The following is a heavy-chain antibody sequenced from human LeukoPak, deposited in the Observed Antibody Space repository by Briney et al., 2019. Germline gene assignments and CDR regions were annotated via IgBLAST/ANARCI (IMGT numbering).Heavy chain of an antibody. V-gene: IGHV3-21*01. D-gene: IGHD2-15*01. CDR2: ISSSSSYI. Sequence: GGSLRLSCVASGFTFSSYSMNWVHQAPGKGLEWVSSISSSSSYIYYADSVKGRFTISRDNAKNSLYLQMNSLRAEDTAVYYCAGESLDGGSCYGYWGQGTLVTVSS. CDR1: GFTFSSYS. J-gene: IGHJ4*02. CDR3: AGESLDGGSCYGY.